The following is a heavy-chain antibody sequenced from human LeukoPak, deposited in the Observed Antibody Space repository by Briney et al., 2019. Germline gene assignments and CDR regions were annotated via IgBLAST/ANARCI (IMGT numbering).Heavy chain of an antibody. CDR2: INPNSGGT. D-gene: IGHD3-22*01. CDR3: ARASPGYDSSGYYHTLFDY. V-gene: IGHV1-2*04. CDR1: GYTFTGYY. J-gene: IGHJ4*02. Sequence: ASVKVSCKASGYTFTGYYMHWVRQAPGQGLEWMGWINPNSGGTNYAQKFQGWVTMTRDTSISTAYMELSRLRSDDTAVYYCARASPGYDSSGYYHTLFDYWGQGTLVTVSS.